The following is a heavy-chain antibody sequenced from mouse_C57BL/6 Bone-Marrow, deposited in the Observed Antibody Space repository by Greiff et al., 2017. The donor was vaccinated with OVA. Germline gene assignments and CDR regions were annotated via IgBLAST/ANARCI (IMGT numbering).Heavy chain of an antibody. D-gene: IGHD1-1*01. CDR2: IDPANGNT. CDR1: GFNIKNTY. J-gene: IGHJ1*03. V-gene: IGHV14-3*01. Sequence: VQLQQSVAELVRPGASVKLSCTASGFNIKNTYMHWVKQRPEQGLEWIGRIDPANGNTKYAPKFQGKATITADTSSNTAYLQLSSLTSEDTAIYYCAPSLYYGSSYEYFDVWGTGTTVTVSS. CDR3: APSLYYGSSYEYFDV.